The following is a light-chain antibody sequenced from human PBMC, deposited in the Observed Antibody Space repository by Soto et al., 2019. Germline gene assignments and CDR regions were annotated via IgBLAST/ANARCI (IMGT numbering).Light chain of an antibody. CDR3: QQYYSTPSLT. Sequence: DIQMTQSPSTLSASIGDRVTITCRASQGISSWLAWYQQKPGQPPKLLIYWASTRESGVPDRFSGSGSGTDFTLTISSLQAEDVAVYYCQQYYSTPSLTFGGGTKVEIK. CDR2: WAS. V-gene: IGKV4-1*01. CDR1: QGISSW. J-gene: IGKJ4*01.